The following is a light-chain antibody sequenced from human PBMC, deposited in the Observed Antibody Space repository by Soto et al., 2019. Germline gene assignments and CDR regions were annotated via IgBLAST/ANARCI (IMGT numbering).Light chain of an antibody. Sequence: QSVLTQPPSASGTPGQRVTISCSGSSSNIGSNAVNWYQQLPGTAPKLLIHSNNQRPSGVPDRFSGSKSGTSASLAISGLQSEDEADYYCAVWDDSLDGPVFGGGTQLTVL. J-gene: IGLJ2*01. V-gene: IGLV1-44*01. CDR3: AVWDDSLDGPV. CDR2: SNN. CDR1: SSNIGSNA.